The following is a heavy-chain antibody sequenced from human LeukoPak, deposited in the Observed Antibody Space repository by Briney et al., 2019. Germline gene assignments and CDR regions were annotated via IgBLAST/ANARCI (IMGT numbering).Heavy chain of an antibody. V-gene: IGHV1-2*02. CDR2: INPNSGGT. Sequence: ASVKVSCKASGYTFNDYYVHWVRQAPGQGLEWMGWINPNSGGTNYAQKFQGRVTMTTDTSISAAYMELRRLRSDDTAVYYCARGPSGSQLDYWGQGTLVTVSS. J-gene: IGHJ4*02. CDR3: ARGPSGSQLDY. D-gene: IGHD3-10*01. CDR1: GYTFNDYY.